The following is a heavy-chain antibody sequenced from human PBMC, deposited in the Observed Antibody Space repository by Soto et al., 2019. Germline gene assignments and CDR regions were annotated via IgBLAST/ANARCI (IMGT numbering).Heavy chain of an antibody. CDR2: IFQRGSA. Sequence: QVQLQESGPGLVKPSGTLSLTCDVSGASIRSEYWWSWVRQSPGKGLEWIGEIFQRGSANYRPSLKSRVTMSLDTSKNQFSLRLTSVTAADTAVYYCAMYSALSGTYYFDYWGQGTLVTVSS. CDR3: AMYSALSGTYYFDY. J-gene: IGHJ4*02. V-gene: IGHV4-4*02. D-gene: IGHD6-13*01. CDR1: GASIRSEYW.